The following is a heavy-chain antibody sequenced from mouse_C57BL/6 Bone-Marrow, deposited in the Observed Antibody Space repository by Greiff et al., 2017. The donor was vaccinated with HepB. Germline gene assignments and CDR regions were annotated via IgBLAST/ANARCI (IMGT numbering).Heavy chain of an antibody. V-gene: IGHV1-15*01. CDR1: GYTFTDYE. D-gene: IGHD1-1*01. J-gene: IGHJ2*01. CDR3: TRWTTTVVAFDY. Sequence: VKLMESGAELVRPGASVTLSCKASGYTFTDYEMHWVKQTPVHGLEWIGAIDPETGGTAYNQKFKGKAILTADKSSSTAYMELRSLTSEDSAVYYCTRWTTTVVAFDYWGQGTTLTVSS. CDR2: IDPETGGT.